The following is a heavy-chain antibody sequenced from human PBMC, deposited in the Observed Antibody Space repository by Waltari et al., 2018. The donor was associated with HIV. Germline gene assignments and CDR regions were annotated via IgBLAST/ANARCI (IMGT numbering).Heavy chain of an antibody. J-gene: IGHJ5*02. CDR1: GGSVSSGSYY. D-gene: IGHD6-13*01. Sequence: QVQLQESGPGLVKPSETLSPTSTASGGSVSSGSYYWSCIRHPPGKGLEWIGYIYYSGSTNYNPSLKSRVTISVDTSKNQFSLKLSSGTAADTAVYYCAREMGIAAAGSGWFDPWGQGTLVTVSS. V-gene: IGHV4-61*01. CDR3: AREMGIAAAGSGWFDP. CDR2: IYYSGST.